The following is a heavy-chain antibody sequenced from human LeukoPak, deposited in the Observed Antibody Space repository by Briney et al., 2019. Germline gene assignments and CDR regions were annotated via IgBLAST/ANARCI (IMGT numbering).Heavy chain of an antibody. Sequence: ASVKVSCKASGGTFSSYAISWVRQAPGQGLEWMGWISAYNGNTNYAQKLQGRVTMTRDTSTSTVYMELSSLRSEDTAVYYCAREESVAGYNWFDPWGQGTLVTVSS. CDR2: ISAYNGNT. D-gene: IGHD6-13*01. CDR3: AREESVAGYNWFDP. CDR1: GGTFSSYA. J-gene: IGHJ5*02. V-gene: IGHV1-18*01.